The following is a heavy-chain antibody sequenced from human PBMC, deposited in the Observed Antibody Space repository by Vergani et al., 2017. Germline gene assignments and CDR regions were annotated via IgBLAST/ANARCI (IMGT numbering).Heavy chain of an antibody. CDR2: IYYSGST. J-gene: IGHJ4*02. CDR1: GGSISSSTYY. CDR3: ARQARYYYDSSGDFDY. Sequence: QLQLQESGPGLVKPSETLSLTCTVSGGSISSSTYYWGWIRQPPGKGLEWIGSIYYSGSTYYNPSLKSRVTISVDTSKNQFSLKLSSVNAADTAVYYCARQARYYYDSSGDFDYWGQGTLVTVSS. D-gene: IGHD3-22*01. V-gene: IGHV4-39*01.